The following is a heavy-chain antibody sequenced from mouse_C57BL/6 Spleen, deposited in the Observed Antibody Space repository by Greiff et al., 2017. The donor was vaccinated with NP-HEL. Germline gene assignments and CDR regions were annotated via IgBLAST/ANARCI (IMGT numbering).Heavy chain of an antibody. Sequence: EVQRVESGGGLVKPGGSLKLSCAASGFTFSSYAMSWVRQTPEKRLEWVATISDGGSYTYYPDNVKGRFTISRDNAKNNLYLQMSHLKSEDTAMYYCARDPSTVVARYYFDYWGQGTTLTVSS. CDR2: ISDGGSYT. V-gene: IGHV5-4*01. J-gene: IGHJ2*01. D-gene: IGHD1-1*01. CDR1: GFTFSSYA. CDR3: ARDPSTVVARYYFDY.